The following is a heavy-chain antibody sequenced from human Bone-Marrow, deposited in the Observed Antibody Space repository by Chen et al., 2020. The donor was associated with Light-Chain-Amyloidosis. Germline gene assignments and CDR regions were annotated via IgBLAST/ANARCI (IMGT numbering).Heavy chain of an antibody. CDR1: GYTFPNYW. J-gene: IGHJ4*02. D-gene: IGHD4-4*01. Sequence: EVQLEQSGPEVKKPGESLKISCKGSGYTFPNYWIGWVRQMPGKGLEWMGVIYPDDSDARYSPSFEGQVTISADKSITTAYLQWRSLKASDTAMYYCARRRDDYNFDYWCQGTLVTVSS. V-gene: IGHV5-51*01. CDR3: ARRRDDYNFDY. CDR2: IYPDDSDA.